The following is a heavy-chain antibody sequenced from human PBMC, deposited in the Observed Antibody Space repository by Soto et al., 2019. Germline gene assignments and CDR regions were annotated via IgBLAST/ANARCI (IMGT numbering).Heavy chain of an antibody. CDR1: GGTFSSYA. CDR2: IIPIFGTA. J-gene: IGHJ4*02. D-gene: IGHD3-22*01. CDR3: ALDSSGYYYFDY. Sequence: SVKVSCKASGGTFSSYAISWVRQAPGQGLEWMGGIIPIFGTANYAQKFQGRVTITADESTSTAYMELSSLRSEDTAVYYCALDSSGYYYFDYWGQGTLVTVSS. V-gene: IGHV1-69*13.